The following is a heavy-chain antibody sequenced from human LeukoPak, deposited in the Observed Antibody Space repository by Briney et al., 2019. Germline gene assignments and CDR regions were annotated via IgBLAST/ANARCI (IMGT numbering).Heavy chain of an antibody. CDR2: IDWDDDK. Sequence: ESGPALVKPTQTLTLTCTFSGFSLSTSGMSVNWIRQPPGKALEWLARIDWDDDKYYSTSLNTRLTISKDTSKNQVVLTLTNMDPVDTATYYCARIRYYYDSSGYSSTYYFDYWGQGTLVTVSS. CDR3: ARIRYYYDSSGYSSTYYFDY. D-gene: IGHD3-22*01. J-gene: IGHJ4*02. V-gene: IGHV2-70*11. CDR1: GFSLSTSGMS.